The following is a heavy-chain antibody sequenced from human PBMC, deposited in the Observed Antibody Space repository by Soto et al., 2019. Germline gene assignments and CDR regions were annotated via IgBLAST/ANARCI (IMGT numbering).Heavy chain of an antibody. Sequence: QVQLVQSGAEVKKPGSSVKVSCKASGGTFSSYTISWVRQAPGQGLEWMGRIIPILGIANYAQKFQGRVTITAANSTSPASMELSSLRAEDTAVYYCARDEGSGYDYIWGSYRDNWFDPWGQGTLVTVSS. CDR2: IIPILGIA. V-gene: IGHV1-69*08. J-gene: IGHJ5*02. CDR3: ARDEGSGYDYIWGSYRDNWFDP. D-gene: IGHD3-16*01. CDR1: GGTFSSYT.